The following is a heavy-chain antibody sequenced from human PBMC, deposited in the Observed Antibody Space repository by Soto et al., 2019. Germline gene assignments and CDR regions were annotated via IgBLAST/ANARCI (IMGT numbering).Heavy chain of an antibody. CDR3: ARTPRYCSGGSCYPWAFDV. CDR2: IDWDDDK. V-gene: IGHV2-70*10. J-gene: IGHJ3*01. Sequence: SGPTLVNPTQTLTLTCTFSGFSLSSGGMCVSWIRQPPGKALEWIARIDWDDDKYYRRTLKTRLSISKDTSKNQVVLTMTNMDPVDTATYYRARTPRYCSGGSCYPWAFDVWGQGTEVTVSS. D-gene: IGHD2-15*01. CDR1: GFSLSSGGMC.